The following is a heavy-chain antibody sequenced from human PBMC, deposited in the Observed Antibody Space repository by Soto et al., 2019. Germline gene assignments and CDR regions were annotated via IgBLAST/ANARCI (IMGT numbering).Heavy chain of an antibody. D-gene: IGHD2-21*02. CDR1: GYSFTSYW. Sequence: PGEPLKISCKGSGYSFTSYWIGWVRQMPGKGLEWMGIIYPGDSDTRYSPSFQGQVTISADKSISTAYLQWSSLKASDTAMYYCFIYQVTGDSVIDYCGQRTPVPVSS. CDR3: FIYQVTGDSVIDY. CDR2: IYPGDSDT. J-gene: IGHJ4*02. V-gene: IGHV5-51*01.